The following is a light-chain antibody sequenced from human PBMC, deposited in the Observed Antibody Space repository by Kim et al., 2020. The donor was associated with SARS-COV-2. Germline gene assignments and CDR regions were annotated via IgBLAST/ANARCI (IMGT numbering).Light chain of an antibody. CDR1: QGIRND. CDR2: ATS. J-gene: IGKJ4*01. Sequence: AIQMTQSPSSLSASVGDRVTITCRASQGIRNDLGGYQQKPGRAPNLLSYATSPLQNGVPSRFSGSGYGTDFTLTISSLQPEAVATYYCLQDYDYPLTFVGGTKVEIK. V-gene: IGKV1-6*01. CDR3: LQDYDYPLT.